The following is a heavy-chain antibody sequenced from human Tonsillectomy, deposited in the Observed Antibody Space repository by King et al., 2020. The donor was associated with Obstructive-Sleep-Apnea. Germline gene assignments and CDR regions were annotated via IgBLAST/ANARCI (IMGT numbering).Heavy chain of an antibody. V-gene: IGHV3-23*04. CDR2: IRGSGGST. CDR1: GFTFSSYA. J-gene: IGHJ4*02. CDR3: AKSYYYGSGSYEAFRTTQIYYFDY. Sequence: LVESGGGLVQPGGSLRLSCAASGFTFSSYAMSGVRQAPGKGREWVSAIRGSGGSTYYADSVKGRLTNSSENSKNTLYLQMNSLRAGDTAVYYCAKSYYYGSGSYEAFRTTQIYYFDYWGQGTLVTVSS. D-gene: IGHD3-10*01.